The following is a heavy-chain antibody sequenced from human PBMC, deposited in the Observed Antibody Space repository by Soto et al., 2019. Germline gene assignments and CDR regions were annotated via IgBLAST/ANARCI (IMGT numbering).Heavy chain of an antibody. Sequence: EVQLVESGGGLVQPGGSLRLSCAASGFTFSSAWMSWVRQAPGKGLEWVATIKPDGSEKYYVDSVKGRFTTSRDNAKNSLYLQMNSLRAEDTAVFYCADPLDLDVWGKGATVTVSS. CDR2: IKPDGSEK. CDR3: ADPLDLDV. V-gene: IGHV3-7*01. J-gene: IGHJ6*04. CDR1: GFTFSSAW.